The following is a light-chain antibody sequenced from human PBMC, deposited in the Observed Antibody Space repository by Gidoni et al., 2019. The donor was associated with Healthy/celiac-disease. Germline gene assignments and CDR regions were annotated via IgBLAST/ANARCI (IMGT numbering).Light chain of an antibody. CDR1: QSVASN. Sequence: EMVMTQSPATLSVSPGERATLSCRASQSVASNLAWYQQKPGQAPRLLIYGASTRATGIPARFSGSGSGTEFTLTISSLQSEDFAVYYCQQYNYWPRTVGQGTKLEIK. J-gene: IGKJ2*01. V-gene: IGKV3-15*01. CDR2: GAS. CDR3: QQYNYWPRT.